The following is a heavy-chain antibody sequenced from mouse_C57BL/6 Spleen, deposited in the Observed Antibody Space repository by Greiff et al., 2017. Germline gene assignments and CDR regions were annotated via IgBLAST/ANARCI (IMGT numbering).Heavy chain of an antibody. CDR2: IYPSDSET. J-gene: IGHJ4*01. CDR1: GYTFTSYW. V-gene: IGHV1-61*01. Sequence: VQLQQPGAELVRPGSSVKLSCKASGYTFTSYWMDWVKQRPGQGLEWIGNIYPSDSETHYNQKFKDKATLTVDKSSSTAYMQLSSLTSEDSAVYYCARDLYYSMDYWGQGTSVTVSS. CDR3: ARDLYYSMDY.